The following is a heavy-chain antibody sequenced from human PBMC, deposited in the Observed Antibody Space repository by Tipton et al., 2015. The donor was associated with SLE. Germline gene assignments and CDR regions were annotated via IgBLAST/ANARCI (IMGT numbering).Heavy chain of an antibody. Sequence: SLRLSCAASGFTFSSYGMHWVRQAPGKGLEWVANIKQDGSEQYYVDSVKGRFTISRDNANNSLYLQMHSLRAEDTAVYYCARDRNWKPFDYWGQGTLVTVSS. CDR2: IKQDGSEQ. J-gene: IGHJ4*02. D-gene: IGHD1-1*01. CDR1: GFTFSSYG. CDR3: ARDRNWKPFDY. V-gene: IGHV3-7*01.